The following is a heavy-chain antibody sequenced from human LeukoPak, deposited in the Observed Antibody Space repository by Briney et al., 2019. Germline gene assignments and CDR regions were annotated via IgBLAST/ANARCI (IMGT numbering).Heavy chain of an antibody. CDR1: GFTFSSYG. CDR3: ARENRRYCSSTSCYDGMDV. D-gene: IGHD2-2*01. V-gene: IGHV3-33*01. CDR2: IWYDGSNK. Sequence: PGRSLRLSCAASGFTFSSYGMHWVRQAPGKGLEWGAVIWYDGSNKYYADSVKGRFTISRDNSKNTLYLQMNSLRAEDTAVYYCARENRRYCSSTSCYDGMDVWGQGTTVTVSS. J-gene: IGHJ6*02.